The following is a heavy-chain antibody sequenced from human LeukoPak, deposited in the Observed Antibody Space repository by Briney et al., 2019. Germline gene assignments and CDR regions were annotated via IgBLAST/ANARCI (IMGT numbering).Heavy chain of an antibody. CDR3: ARERQDTVIHSGAFDI. V-gene: IGHV3-30-3*01. CDR2: IASDGSHT. D-gene: IGHD2-21*02. Sequence: PGGSLRLSCAASGFTFSNYFMHWVRQAPGKGLEWVADIASDGSHTFYVESVKGRFTISRDNSKNTLYSQMNSLGPEDTAVYFCARERQDTVIHSGAFDIWGQGTMVTVSS. CDR1: GFTFSNYF. J-gene: IGHJ3*02.